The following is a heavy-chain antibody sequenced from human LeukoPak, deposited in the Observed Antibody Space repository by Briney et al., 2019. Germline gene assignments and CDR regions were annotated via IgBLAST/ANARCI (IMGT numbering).Heavy chain of an antibody. Sequence: GGSLRLSCAASGFTVSSNYMSWVRQAPGKGLEWVSVIYSGGSTYYADSVKGRFTISRDNSKNTLYLQMNSLRAEDTAVYYCARRAGGTNYFDYWGQGTLATVSS. D-gene: IGHD6-13*01. J-gene: IGHJ4*02. V-gene: IGHV3-66*04. CDR1: GFTVSSNY. CDR2: IYSGGST. CDR3: ARRAGGTNYFDY.